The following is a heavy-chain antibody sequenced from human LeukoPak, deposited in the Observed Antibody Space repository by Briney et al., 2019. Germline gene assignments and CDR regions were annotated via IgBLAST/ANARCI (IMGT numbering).Heavy chain of an antibody. CDR1: GYTFTGYY. CDR3: ARGGSSWYLSWFDP. J-gene: IGHJ5*02. D-gene: IGHD6-13*01. Sequence: ASVKVSCKASGYTFTGYYMHWVRQAPGQGLEWMGWINPNSGGTNYAQKFQGRVTMTRDTSISTDYMELSRLRSDDTAVYYCARGGSSWYLSWFDPWGQGTLVTVSS. V-gene: IGHV1-2*02. CDR2: INPNSGGT.